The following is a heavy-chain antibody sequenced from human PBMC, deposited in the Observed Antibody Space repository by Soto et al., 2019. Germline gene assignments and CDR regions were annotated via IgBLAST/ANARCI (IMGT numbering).Heavy chain of an antibody. CDR3: ARRNRYYDFWSGINYYYYMDV. J-gene: IGHJ6*03. D-gene: IGHD3-3*01. CDR2: MNPNSGNT. V-gene: IGHV1-8*01. CDR1: GYTFTSYD. Sequence: ASVKVSCKASGYTFTSYDINWVRQATGQGLEWMGWMNPNSGNTGYAQKFQGRVTMTRNTSISTAYMELSSLRSEDTAVYYCARRNRYYDFWSGINYYYYMDVWGKGTTVTVSS.